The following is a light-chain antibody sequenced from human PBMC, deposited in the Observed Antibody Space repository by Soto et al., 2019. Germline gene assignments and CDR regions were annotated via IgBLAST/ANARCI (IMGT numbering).Light chain of an antibody. CDR3: QQYSTYPLT. CDR2: AAS. Sequence: DIQMTQSPPTLSASVGDRVTITCRASQSISTWLAWYQQKPGAARKVLIYAASSLQSGVPSRFSGSSSGTEFTLTISSLQPDDFATYYCQQYSTYPLTFGVPSKVDIK. CDR1: QSISTW. V-gene: IGKV1-5*01. J-gene: IGKJ4*01.